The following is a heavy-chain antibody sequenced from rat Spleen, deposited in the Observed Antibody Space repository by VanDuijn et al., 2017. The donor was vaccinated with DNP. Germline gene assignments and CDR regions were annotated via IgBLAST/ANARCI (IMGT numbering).Heavy chain of an antibody. V-gene: IGHV2-6*01. CDR2: ISNSGIT. J-gene: IGHJ3*01. CDR3: ARWEGINAY. Sequence: QVQLEESGPGLMQPSGTLSLTCTVSGFSLASYTVSWVRQPPGKGLEWIAAISNSGITYYNSALKSRLSISRDPSKSQVFLKMNSLQTEDTAMYFCARWEGINAYWGQGTLVTVSS. D-gene: IGHD1-11*01. CDR1: GFSLASYT.